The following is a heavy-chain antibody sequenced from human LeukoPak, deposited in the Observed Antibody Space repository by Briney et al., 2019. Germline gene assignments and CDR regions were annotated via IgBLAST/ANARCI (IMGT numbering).Heavy chain of an antibody. V-gene: IGHV3-23*01. D-gene: IGHD3-3*01. Sequence: GGSLRISCAASGFTFSSYAMSWVRQAPGKGLEWVSAISGSGGSTYYADSVKGRFTISRDNSKNTLYLQMNSLRAEDTAVYYCAKSTPYYDFWSGYGENSYYFDYWGQGTLVTVSS. CDR3: AKSTPYYDFWSGYGENSYYFDY. CDR1: GFTFSSYA. CDR2: ISGSGGST. J-gene: IGHJ4*02.